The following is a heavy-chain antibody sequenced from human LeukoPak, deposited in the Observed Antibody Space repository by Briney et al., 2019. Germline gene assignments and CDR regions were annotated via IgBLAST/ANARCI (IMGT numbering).Heavy chain of an antibody. CDR2: IGGSGDNT. CDR1: GFAFSSYA. D-gene: IGHD4-17*01. J-gene: IGHJ4*02. Sequence: GGSLRLSCTASGFAFSSYAMSWVRQAPGKGLEWVSSIGGSGDNTYYADSVKGRFTISRDNSKNTLYLQMNSLRGEDSAVYYCAAAPTIMTTRFFDSWGQGTLVTVSS. CDR3: AAAPTIMTTRFFDS. V-gene: IGHV3-23*01.